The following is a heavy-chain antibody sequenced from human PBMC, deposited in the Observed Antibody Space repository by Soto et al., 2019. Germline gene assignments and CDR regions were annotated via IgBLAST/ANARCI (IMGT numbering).Heavy chain of an antibody. D-gene: IGHD1-26*01. J-gene: IGHJ4*02. CDR1: GGSIDSYY. Sequence: SETLSLTCTVSGGSIDSYYWSWIRQPPGKGLEWIGYIYYSGSTNYNPSLKSRVTISVDTSKNQFSLKLRSVTGADTAVYYCARRYGGNFDYWGQGTLVTVSS. CDR3: ARRYGGNFDY. V-gene: IGHV4-59*01. CDR2: IYYSGST.